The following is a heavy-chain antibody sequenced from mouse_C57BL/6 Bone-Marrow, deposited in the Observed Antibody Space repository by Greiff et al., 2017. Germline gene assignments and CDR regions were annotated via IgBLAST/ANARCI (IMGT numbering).Heavy chain of an antibody. V-gene: IGHV5-9-1*02. CDR2: ISSGGDYI. J-gene: IGHJ3*01. Sequence: EVMLVESGEGLVKPGGSLKLSCAASGFTFSIYAMSWVRQTPEKRLEWVAYISSGGDYIYYADTVKGRFTISRDNARNTLYLQMSSLKSEDTAMYYCTRVDGSSPFAYWGQGTLVTVSA. D-gene: IGHD1-1*01. CDR3: TRVDGSSPFAY. CDR1: GFTFSIYA.